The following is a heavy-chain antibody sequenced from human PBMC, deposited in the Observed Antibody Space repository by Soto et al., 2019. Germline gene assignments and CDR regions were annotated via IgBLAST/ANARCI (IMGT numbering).Heavy chain of an antibody. CDR3: ATDCSGGSCYSQ. V-gene: IGHV3-33*07. CDR2: IWYDGSNK. J-gene: IGHJ4*02. CDR1: GFTFNKYG. Sequence: PGGSLRLSCAASGFTFNKYGMYWVRQAPGKGLEWVALIWYDGSNKYYADSVKGRFTISRDNSKNTLYLQMNSLRVEDTAVYYCATDCSGGSCYSQWGQGTLVTSPQ. D-gene: IGHD2-15*01.